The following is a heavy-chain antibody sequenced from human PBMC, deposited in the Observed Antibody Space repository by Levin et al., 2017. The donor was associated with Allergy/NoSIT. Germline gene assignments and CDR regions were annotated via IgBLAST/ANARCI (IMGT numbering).Heavy chain of an antibody. J-gene: IGHJ4*02. Sequence: GESLKISCKAFGYTFTSYGVSWVRQAPGQGLEWMGWISTYNGYTVYAQNLQGRVTMTTDTSTSTAYMELRSLRSDDTAAYYCARGPYCSGDTCYSQNFDYWGQGTLVTVSS. CDR2: ISTYNGYT. D-gene: IGHD2-15*01. CDR3: ARGPYCSGDTCYSQNFDY. CDR1: GYTFTSYG. V-gene: IGHV1-18*01.